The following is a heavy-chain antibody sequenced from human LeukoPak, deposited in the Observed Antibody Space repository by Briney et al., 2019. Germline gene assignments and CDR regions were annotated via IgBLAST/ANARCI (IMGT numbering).Heavy chain of an antibody. Sequence: SETLSLTCTVSGGSISSSSYYWGWIRQPPGKGLEWIGSIYYSGNTYYNPSLKSRVTISVDTSKNQFSLKLSSVTAADTAVYYCARSSITATGASQVWGQGTLVTVSS. D-gene: IGHD6-13*01. V-gene: IGHV4-39*01. J-gene: IGHJ4*02. CDR1: GGSISSSSYY. CDR2: IYYSGNT. CDR3: ARSSITATGASQV.